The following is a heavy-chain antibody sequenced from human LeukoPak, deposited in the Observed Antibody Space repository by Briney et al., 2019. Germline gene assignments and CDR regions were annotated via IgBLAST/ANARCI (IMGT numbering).Heavy chain of an antibody. J-gene: IGHJ6*02. D-gene: IGHD2-21*02. V-gene: IGHV1-69*13. CDR3: ARDPYCSGDCYSYYYYGMDV. Sequence: ASVKVSCKASGGTFSSYAISWVRQAPGQGLEWMGGIIPIFGTANYAQKFQGRVTTTADESTSTAYMELSSLRSEDTAVYYCARDPYCSGDCYSYYYYGMDVWGQGTTVTVSS. CDR2: IIPIFGTA. CDR1: GGTFSSYA.